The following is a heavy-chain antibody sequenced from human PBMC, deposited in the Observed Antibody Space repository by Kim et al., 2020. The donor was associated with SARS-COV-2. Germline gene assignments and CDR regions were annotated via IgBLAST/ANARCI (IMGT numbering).Heavy chain of an antibody. D-gene: IGHD3-16*01. CDR3: AIVYGNFYDDYGFRYWSGFDY. V-gene: IGHV3-23*01. J-gene: IGHJ4*02. CDR1: GFTFSRYA. Sequence: GGSLRLSCAASGFTFSRYAMSWVRQAPGKGLEWVSAIGGSGSSTYYADSVKGRFTISKDDSKNTLFLQMNTLRAEDTAVYFCAIVYGNFYDDYGFRYWSGFDYWGQGTLVTVSS. CDR2: IGGSGSST.